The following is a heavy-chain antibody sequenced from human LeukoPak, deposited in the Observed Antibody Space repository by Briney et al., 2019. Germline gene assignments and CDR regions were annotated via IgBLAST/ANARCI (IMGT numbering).Heavy chain of an antibody. V-gene: IGHV4-59*08. D-gene: IGHD3-16*01. J-gene: IGHJ4*02. CDR1: GGSMSSYY. CDR3: ARRAINSVMFDY. Sequence: SETLSLTCTVSGGSMSSYYWSWIRQPPGKGLEWIGYIHYSGSTNYNPSHRSRVTISVDTSKNQFSLKLSSATAADTAVYFCARRAINSVMFDYWGQGTLVTVSS. CDR2: IHYSGST.